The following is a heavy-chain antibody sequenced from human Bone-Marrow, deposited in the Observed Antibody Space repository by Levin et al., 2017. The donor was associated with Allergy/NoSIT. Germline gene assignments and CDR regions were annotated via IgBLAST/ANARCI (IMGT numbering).Heavy chain of an antibody. V-gene: IGHV1-18*01. Sequence: GESLKISCKASGYTFTSYGISWVRQAPGQGLEWMGWISAYNGNTNYAQKLQGRVTMTTDTSTSTAYMELRSLRSDDTAVYYCARDLEYSSSSPTWSGGGIYYYYGMDVWGQGTTVTVSS. CDR3: ARDLEYSSSSPTWSGGGIYYYYGMDV. J-gene: IGHJ6*02. CDR2: ISAYNGNT. CDR1: GYTFTSYG. D-gene: IGHD6-6*01.